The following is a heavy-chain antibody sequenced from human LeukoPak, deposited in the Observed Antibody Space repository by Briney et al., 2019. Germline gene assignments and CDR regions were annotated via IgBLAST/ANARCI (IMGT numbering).Heavy chain of an antibody. J-gene: IGHJ4*02. CDR1: GFTFDDYC. CDR3: AREKFYDSSGNFDY. V-gene: IGHV3-20*04. D-gene: IGHD3-22*01. CDR2: INWNGGSK. Sequence: GGSLRLSCAASGFTFDDYCMRWVRQVPGKGLEGVSNINWNGGSKGYADSVKGRFTISRDNCKNSLYLQMNSLRAEDTALYYCAREKFYDSSGNFDYWGQGTLVTVPS.